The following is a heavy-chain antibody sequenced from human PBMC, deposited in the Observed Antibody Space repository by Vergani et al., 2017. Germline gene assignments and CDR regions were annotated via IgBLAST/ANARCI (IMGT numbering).Heavy chain of an antibody. CDR2: VDPEDGET. D-gene: IGHD5-24*01. CDR3: ATECQMDTTGVDYYGMDV. CDR1: GYTFTDYY. J-gene: IGHJ6*02. V-gene: IGHV1-69-2*01. Sequence: VQLVQSGAEVKKPGASVKISCKVSGYTFTDYYMHWVQQAPGKGLEWMGLVDPEDGETIYAETFQGRVTITADTATDTAYMELSSLRSEDTAVYYCATECQMDTTGVDYYGMDVWGQGTTVTVSS.